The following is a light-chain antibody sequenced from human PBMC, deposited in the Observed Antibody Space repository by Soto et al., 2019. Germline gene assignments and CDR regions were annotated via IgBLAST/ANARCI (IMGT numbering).Light chain of an antibody. V-gene: IGLV1-51*02. CDR1: SSNIRNHY. CDR2: ENN. Sequence: QSVLTQPPSVCAAPGQKGTLFCSGSSSNIRNHYVYWYKQLPGTAPKLLIYENNKRPSGIPHRFSGSKSCTSATLGITELQTGDEADYYCGTWDSRLSAVVFGGVNKVTVL. J-gene: IGLJ2*01. CDR3: GTWDSRLSAVV.